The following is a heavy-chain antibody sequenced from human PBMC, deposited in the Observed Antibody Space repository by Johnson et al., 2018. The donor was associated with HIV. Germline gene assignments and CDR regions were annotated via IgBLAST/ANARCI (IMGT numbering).Heavy chain of an antibody. CDR1: GFTFSSYA. J-gene: IGHJ3*02. CDR2: ISYDGSNK. V-gene: IGHV3-30-3*01. CDR3: ARCDSSSPLRAFDI. D-gene: IGHD6-6*01. Sequence: QVQLMESGGGVVQPGRSLRLSCAASGFTFSSYAMHWVRQAPGKGLEWVAVISYDGSNKYYADSVKGRFTISRDNSRNTLYLQMNSLRAEDTAVYYCARCDSSSPLRAFDIWGQGTMVTVSS.